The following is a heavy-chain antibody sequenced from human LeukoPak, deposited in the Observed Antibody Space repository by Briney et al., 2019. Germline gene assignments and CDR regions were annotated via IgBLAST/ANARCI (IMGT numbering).Heavy chain of an antibody. D-gene: IGHD4/OR15-4a*01. V-gene: IGHV1-46*01. J-gene: IGHJ4*02. Sequence: ASVKVSCKASGYTFTNYDLHWVRQAPGQGLEWMGIISPSGGSTSYAQKFQGRVTMTRDTSTTTVYMELSSLRSEDTAVYFCARDKSRGANSFAYWGQGTLVTVSS. CDR1: GYTFTNYD. CDR2: ISPSGGST. CDR3: ARDKSRGANSFAY.